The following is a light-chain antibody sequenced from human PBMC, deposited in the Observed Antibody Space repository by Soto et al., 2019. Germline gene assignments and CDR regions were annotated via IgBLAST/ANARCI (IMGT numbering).Light chain of an antibody. V-gene: IGKV3-20*01. Sequence: EIVFSQSPGTLALSPGGGATLSCRSSQSVSSSYLAWYQQKPGQAPRLLIYGASSRATGIPDRFSGSGSGTDFTLTISRLEPEDFAVYYCQQYGSSPLTFGGGTKVDIK. CDR3: QQYGSSPLT. CDR1: QSVSSSY. J-gene: IGKJ4*01. CDR2: GAS.